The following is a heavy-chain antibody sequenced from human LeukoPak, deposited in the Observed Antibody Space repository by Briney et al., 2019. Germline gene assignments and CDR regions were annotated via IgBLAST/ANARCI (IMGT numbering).Heavy chain of an antibody. V-gene: IGHV4-59*13. CDR2: VYYGGST. CDR1: GASINDFY. Sequence: SETLSLTCAVSGASINDFYWTWIRQPPGKGLGWIGYVYYGGSTNYNPSLKSRVSMSVDTSKNQFSLTLTSVTVADTAFYYCARGGIRGYSAFDNLDFWGLGTHVTVSS. D-gene: IGHD5-12*01. J-gene: IGHJ4*02. CDR3: ARGGIRGYSAFDNLDF.